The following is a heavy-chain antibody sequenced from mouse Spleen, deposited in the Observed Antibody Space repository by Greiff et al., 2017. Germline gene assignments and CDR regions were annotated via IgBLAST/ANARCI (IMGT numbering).Heavy chain of an antibody. CDR3: ARGGTTMITTKFAY. V-gene: IGHV5-17*02. D-gene: IGHD2-4*01. Sequence: EVKVVESGGGLVKPGGSRKLSCAASGFTFSSFGMHWVRQAPEKGLEWVAYISSGSSTIYYADTVKGRFTISRDNPKNTLFLQMSSLKSEDTAMYYCARGGTTMITTKFAYWGQGTLVTVSA. J-gene: IGHJ3*01. CDR1: GFTFSSFG. CDR2: ISSGSSTI.